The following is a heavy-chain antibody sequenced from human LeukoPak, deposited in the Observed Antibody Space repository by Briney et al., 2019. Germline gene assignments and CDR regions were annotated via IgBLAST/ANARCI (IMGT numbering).Heavy chain of an antibody. J-gene: IGHJ4*02. CDR2: ISSSGKTI. V-gene: IGHV3-48*02. CDR1: GFSFNTYS. D-gene: IGHD2-21*02. Sequence: PGGSLRLSCAASGFSFNTYSMNWVRQAPGKGLEWVSYISSSGKTIYYADSVKGRFTISRDNAKNSLSLQMNSLRNEDTAVYYCARVPLAVVTAIADYWGQGTLVTVSS. CDR3: ARVPLAVVTAIADY.